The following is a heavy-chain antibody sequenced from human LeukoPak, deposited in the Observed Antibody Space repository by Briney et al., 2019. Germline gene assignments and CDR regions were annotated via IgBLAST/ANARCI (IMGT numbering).Heavy chain of an antibody. V-gene: IGHV4-4*07. CDR3: ARMSNYYDTSGYYQSLDY. Sequence: SETLSLTCTVSGGSISNYYWSWIRQPAGKGLEWIGRIYASGSTNYNPPLQSRVTISVDRSKNQFSLKLSSETAADTAVYYCARMSNYYDTSGYYQSLDYWGQGTLVTVSS. CDR2: IYASGST. CDR1: GGSISNYY. D-gene: IGHD3-22*01. J-gene: IGHJ4*02.